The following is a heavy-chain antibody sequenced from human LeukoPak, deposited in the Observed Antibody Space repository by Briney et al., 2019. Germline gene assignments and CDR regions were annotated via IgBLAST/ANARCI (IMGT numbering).Heavy chain of an antibody. CDR1: GFTFSRYG. Sequence: HSGGSLRLSCAASGFTFSRYGMHWVRQAPGKGREWGAVIWYDGSNKYYAESVKGRFTISRDNSKNTLHLQMNSLRAEDTAVYYCARDPPMYYYDEPGSRDAFDIWGQGTMVTVSS. CDR2: IWYDGSNK. J-gene: IGHJ3*02. CDR3: ARDPPMYYYDEPGSRDAFDI. V-gene: IGHV3-33*01. D-gene: IGHD3-22*01.